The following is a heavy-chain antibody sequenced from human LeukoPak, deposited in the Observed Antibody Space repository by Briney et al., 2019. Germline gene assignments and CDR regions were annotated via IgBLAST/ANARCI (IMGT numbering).Heavy chain of an antibody. Sequence: GESLKISCKGSGYSFTSYWIGWVRQMPGKGLEWMGRIDPSDSYTNYSPSFQGHVTISADKSISTAYLQWSSLKASDTAMYYCARTEFGELSYWGQGTLVTVSS. CDR2: IDPSDSYT. J-gene: IGHJ4*02. CDR3: ARTEFGELSY. V-gene: IGHV5-10-1*01. D-gene: IGHD3-10*01. CDR1: GYSFTSYW.